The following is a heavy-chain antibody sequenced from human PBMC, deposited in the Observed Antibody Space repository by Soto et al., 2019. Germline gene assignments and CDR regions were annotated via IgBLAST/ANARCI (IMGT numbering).Heavy chain of an antibody. J-gene: IGHJ6*02. CDR3: ARSYLRYSSGWFGHGLGTNYYSYGMDV. D-gene: IGHD6-19*01. CDR2: INPNSGGT. Sequence: GASVKVSCKASGYTFTGYYMHSVRQAPAQGLEWMGWINPNSGGTNYAQKFQGRVTMTRDTSISTADMELSRLRSDDTAVYYCARSYLRYSSGWFGHGLGTNYYSYGMDVWGQGATVTVSS. V-gene: IGHV1-2*02. CDR1: GYTFTGYY.